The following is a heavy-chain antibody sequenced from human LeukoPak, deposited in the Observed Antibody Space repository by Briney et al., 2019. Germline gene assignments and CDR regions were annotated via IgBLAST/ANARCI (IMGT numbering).Heavy chain of an antibody. CDR3: AKDPDCTSGICYTFFDY. J-gene: IGHJ4*02. CDR1: GFTFSDHY. CDR2: SRDKGSSYTT. D-gene: IGHD2-8*01. V-gene: IGHV3-72*01. Sequence: PGGSLRLSCAASGFTFSDHYIDWVRQAPGKGLEWVGRSRDKGSSYTTAYAASVRGRFTISRDDSKNSLYLQMNSLKIEDTAVYYCAKDPDCTSGICYTFFDYWGQGTLVTVSS.